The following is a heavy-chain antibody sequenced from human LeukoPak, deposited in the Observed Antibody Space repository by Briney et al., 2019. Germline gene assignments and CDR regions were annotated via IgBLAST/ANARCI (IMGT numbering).Heavy chain of an antibody. D-gene: IGHD2-2*01. J-gene: IGHJ4*02. CDR1: GDSVSSSSAS. Sequence: SQTLSLTCAISGDSVSSSSASWSWIRQSPSRGLEWLGRTYSRSRWYYEYAVSVESRINITPDTSKNLFSLQLESVTPEDTAVYYCGRDFGPAAIDYWGQGTLVTVSS. CDR3: GRDFGPAAIDY. V-gene: IGHV6-1*01. CDR2: TYSRSRWYY.